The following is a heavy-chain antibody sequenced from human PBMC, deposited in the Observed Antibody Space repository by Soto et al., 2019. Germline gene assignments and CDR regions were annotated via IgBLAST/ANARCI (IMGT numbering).Heavy chain of an antibody. V-gene: IGHV4-34*01. CDR2: INHSGST. D-gene: IGHD3-22*01. Sequence: TLSLTCAVYGGSFSGYYWSWIRQPPGKGLEWIGEINHSGSTNYNPSLKSRVTISVDTSKNQFSLKLSSVTAADTAVYYCARASPSPASSGYYDYWGQGTLVTVSS. CDR1: GGSFSGYY. J-gene: IGHJ4*02. CDR3: ARASPSPASSGYYDY.